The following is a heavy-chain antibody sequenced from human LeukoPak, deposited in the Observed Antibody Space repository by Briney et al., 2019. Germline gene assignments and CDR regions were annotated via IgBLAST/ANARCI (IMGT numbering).Heavy chain of an antibody. Sequence: SETLSLTCTLSGDSISSSDHYWVWIRQSPGKGLEWIGSVSQSGNTYYKSSLKSRVTVSIDTSKNEFSLILASVTAADTAEYYCARHLYYSASAFWYIDLWGRGTLVIVSP. CDR3: ARHLYYSASAFWYIDL. CDR1: GDSISSSDHY. V-gene: IGHV4-39*01. CDR2: VSQSGNT. J-gene: IGHJ2*01. D-gene: IGHD3-10*01.